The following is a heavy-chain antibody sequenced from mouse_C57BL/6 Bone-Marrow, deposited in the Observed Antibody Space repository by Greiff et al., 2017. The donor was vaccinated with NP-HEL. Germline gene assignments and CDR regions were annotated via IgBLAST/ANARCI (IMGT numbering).Heavy chain of an antibody. CDR1: GFSFNTYA. CDR2: IRSKSNNYAT. CDR3: VRHGGYYPYYAMDY. Sequence: EVKLVESGGGLVQPKGSLKLSCAASGFSFNTYAMNWVRQAPGKGLEWVARIRSKSNNYATYYADSVKDRFTISRDDSESMLYLQMNNLKTEDTAMYYCVRHGGYYPYYAMDYWGQGTSVTVSS. V-gene: IGHV10-1*01. D-gene: IGHD2-3*01. J-gene: IGHJ4*01.